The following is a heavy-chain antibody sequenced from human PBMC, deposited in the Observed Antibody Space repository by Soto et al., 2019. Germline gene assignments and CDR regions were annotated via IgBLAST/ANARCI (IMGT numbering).Heavy chain of an antibody. CDR1: GFTFSSYE. V-gene: IGHV3-48*03. CDR3: EREEWKLNESYCHS. Sequence: GGSRRRSCAASGFTFSSYEMNWVRQAPGEGLEWVSYISSSGSTIYYADSVKGRFTISRDNAKHSLYLQMNSLRAEDSAVYYCEREEWKLNESYCHSWGQGTLVTVS. CDR2: ISSSGSTI. J-gene: IGHJ4*02. D-gene: IGHD1-26*01.